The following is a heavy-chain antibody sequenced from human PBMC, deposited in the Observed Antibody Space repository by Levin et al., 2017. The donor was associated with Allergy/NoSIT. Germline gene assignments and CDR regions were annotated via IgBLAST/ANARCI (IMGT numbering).Heavy chain of an antibody. Sequence: GESLKISCAASGFTVSSNYMSWVRQAPGKGLEWVSVIYSGGSTYFADSAKGRFTISRDNSKNTLYLQMNSLRAEDPAVYYCARVYYDSSGFYDAFYIWGQGTMVTVSS. V-gene: IGHV3-66*01. CDR1: GFTVSSNY. D-gene: IGHD3-22*01. CDR3: ARVYYDSSGFYDAFYI. J-gene: IGHJ3*02. CDR2: IYSGGST.